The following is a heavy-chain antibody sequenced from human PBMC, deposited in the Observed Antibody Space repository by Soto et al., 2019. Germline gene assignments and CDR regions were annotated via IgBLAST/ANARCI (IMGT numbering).Heavy chain of an antibody. CDR2: LVVGTGNT. Sequence: WASVKVSCKTSGFTFRSSAVQWVRQARGQRLEWIGWLVVGTGNTNYAQKFQQRVTISSDRSTNTVSMELSSLTSEDTAVYYCATGAYCSGGSWSDYYYYYYGMDLWGQGTTVTVS. D-gene: IGHD2-15*01. J-gene: IGHJ6*02. CDR1: GFTFRSSA. V-gene: IGHV1-58*01. CDR3: ATGAYCSGGSWSDYYYYYYGMDL.